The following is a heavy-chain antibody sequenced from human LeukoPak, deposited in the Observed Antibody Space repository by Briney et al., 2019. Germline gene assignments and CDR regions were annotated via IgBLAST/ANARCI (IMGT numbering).Heavy chain of an antibody. Sequence: GASVKVSCKASGYTFTSYGISWVRQAPGQGLEWMGWISAYNGNTNYAQKLQGRVTMTTDTSTSTAYMELRSLRSDDTAVYYCARESRWELLQGAFDIWGQGTMVTVSS. CDR3: ARESRWELLQGAFDI. J-gene: IGHJ3*02. V-gene: IGHV1-18*01. D-gene: IGHD1-26*01. CDR1: GYTFTSYG. CDR2: ISAYNGNT.